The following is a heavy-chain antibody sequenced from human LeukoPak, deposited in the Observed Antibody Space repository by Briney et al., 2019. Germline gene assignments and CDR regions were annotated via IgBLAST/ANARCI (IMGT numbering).Heavy chain of an antibody. CDR2: INHSGST. V-gene: IGHV4-39*07. Sequence: PSETLSLTCTVSGGSISSGGYYWSWIRQPPGKGLEWIGEINHSGSTNYNPSLKSRVTISVDTSKNQFSLKLSSVTAADTAVYYCARGAYGGYSDYWGQGTLVTVSS. D-gene: IGHD4/OR15-4a*01. CDR1: GGSISSGGYY. J-gene: IGHJ4*02. CDR3: ARGAYGGYSDY.